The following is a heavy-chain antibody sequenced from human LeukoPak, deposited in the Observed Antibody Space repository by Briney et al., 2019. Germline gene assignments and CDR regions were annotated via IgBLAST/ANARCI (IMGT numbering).Heavy chain of an antibody. CDR3: ARAYSNWFDP. CDR2: IYHSGST. D-gene: IGHD4-11*01. CDR1: GYSISSGYY. V-gene: IGHV4-38-2*01. J-gene: IGHJ5*02. Sequence: PSETLSLTCAVSGYSISSGYYWGWIRQPPGKGLEWIGSIYHSGSTYYNPSLKSRVTMSVDTSTNQFSLKLTSVTAADTAVYYCARAYSNWFDPWGQGTLVTVSS.